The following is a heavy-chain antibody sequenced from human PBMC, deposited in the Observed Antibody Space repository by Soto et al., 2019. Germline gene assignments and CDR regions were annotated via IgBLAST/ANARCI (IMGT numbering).Heavy chain of an antibody. Sequence: QVQLQESGPGLVKPSQTLSLTCTVSGGSMNSGGYCWNWIRQHPGEGLEWIGCISYGGTTSYNPSLNSRVTISVDTSKNHCSLKLSSVTAADTAVYYCSRGILVWGQGTLITVSS. CDR1: GGSMNSGGYC. V-gene: IGHV4-31*03. D-gene: IGHD2-15*01. CDR2: ISYGGTT. CDR3: SRGILV. J-gene: IGHJ4*02.